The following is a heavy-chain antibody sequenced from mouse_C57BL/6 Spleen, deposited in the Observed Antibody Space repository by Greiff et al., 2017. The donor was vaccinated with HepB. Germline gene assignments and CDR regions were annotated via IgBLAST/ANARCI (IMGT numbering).Heavy chain of an antibody. CDR2: INPNNGGT. V-gene: IGHV1-26*01. J-gene: IGHJ4*01. CDR1: GYTFTDYY. D-gene: IGHD4-1*02. CDR3: ARSQLAYAMDY. Sequence: EVQLQQSGPELVKPGASVKISCKASGYTFTDYYMNWVKQSHGKSLEWIGDINPNNGGTSYNQKFKGKATLTVDKSSSTAYMELRSLTSEDSAVYYCARSQLAYAMDYWGQGTSVTVSS.